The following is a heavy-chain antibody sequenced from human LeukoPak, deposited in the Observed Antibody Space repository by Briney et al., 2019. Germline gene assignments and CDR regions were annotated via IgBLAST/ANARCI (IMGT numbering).Heavy chain of an antibody. Sequence: GESLKISCKGSGYSFTSYWIGWVRQMPGKGLEWMGIIYPGDSDTRYSPSFQGQVTISADKSITTAYLQSSSLKASDTAMYYCASRANYHILTGQQGEDFEYWGQGTLVTVSS. CDR2: IYPGDSDT. CDR1: GYSFTSYW. CDR3: ASRANYHILTGQQGEDFEY. D-gene: IGHD3-9*01. J-gene: IGHJ4*02. V-gene: IGHV5-51*01.